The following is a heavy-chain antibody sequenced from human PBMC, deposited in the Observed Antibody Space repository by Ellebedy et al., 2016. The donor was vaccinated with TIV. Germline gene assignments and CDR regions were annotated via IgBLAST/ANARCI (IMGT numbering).Heavy chain of an antibody. Sequence: GGSLRLXXAASGFTFSSYAMHWVRQAPGKGLEWVAVISYDGSNKYYADSVKGRFTISRDNSKNTLYLQMNSLRAEDTAVYYCARGGPNGSNCEGYWGQGTLVTVSS. J-gene: IGHJ4*02. V-gene: IGHV3-30-3*01. CDR2: ISYDGSNK. CDR1: GFTFSSYA. D-gene: IGHD4-11*01. CDR3: ARGGPNGSNCEGY.